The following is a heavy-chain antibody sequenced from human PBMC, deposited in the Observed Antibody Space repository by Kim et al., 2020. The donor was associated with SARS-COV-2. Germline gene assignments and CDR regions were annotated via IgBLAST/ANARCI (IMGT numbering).Heavy chain of an antibody. J-gene: IGHJ5*02. CDR1: GFTFGDYA. V-gene: IGHV3-49*04. CDR3: TRRRRWGWFDP. D-gene: IGHD3-16*01. CDR2: IRSKAYGGTT. Sequence: GGSLRLSCTASGFTFGDYAMSWVRQAPGKGLEWVGFIRSKAYGGTTEYAASVKGRFTISRDDSKSIAYLQMNSLKTEDTAVYYCTRRRRWGWFDPWGQGTLVTVSS.